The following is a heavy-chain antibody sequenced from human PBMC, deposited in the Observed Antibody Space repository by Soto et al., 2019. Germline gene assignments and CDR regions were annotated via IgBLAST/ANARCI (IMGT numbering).Heavy chain of an antibody. J-gene: IGHJ4*02. CDR1: GFTFSSYG. V-gene: IGHV3-30*18. CDR2: ISYDGSNK. D-gene: IGHD2-15*01. CDR3: AKEGFPGYCSGGSCYSNGPYFDY. Sequence: PVGSLRLSCAASGFTFSSYGMHWVRQAPGKGLEWVAVISYDGSNKYYADSVKGRFTISRDNSKNTLYLQMNSLRAEDTAVYYCAKEGFPGYCSGGSCYSNGPYFDYWGQGTLVTVSS.